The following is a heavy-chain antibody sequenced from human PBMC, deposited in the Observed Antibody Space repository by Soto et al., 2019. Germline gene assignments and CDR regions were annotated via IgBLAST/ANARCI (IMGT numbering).Heavy chain of an antibody. D-gene: IGHD3-3*01. V-gene: IGHV1-18*01. CDR1: GYTFTSYG. CDR3: ARDDPYYAFWSGPVGPIDY. CDR2: ISAYNGNT. J-gene: IGHJ4*02. Sequence: ASVKVSCKASGYTFTSYGISWVRQAPGQGLEWMGWISAYNGNTNYAQKLQGRVTMTTDTSTSTAYMELRSLRSDDTAVYYCARDDPYYAFWSGPVGPIDYWGQGNLVTVSS.